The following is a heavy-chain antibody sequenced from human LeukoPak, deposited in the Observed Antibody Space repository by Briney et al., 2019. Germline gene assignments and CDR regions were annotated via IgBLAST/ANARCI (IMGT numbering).Heavy chain of an antibody. J-gene: IGHJ6*03. CDR2: MNPNSGNT. CDR3: ARGGSIVVVPAANLYYYMDV. D-gene: IGHD2-2*01. Sequence: ASVKVSCKASGYTFTSYDINWVRQATGQGLEWMGWMNPNSGNTSYAQKFQGRVTMTRDTSTSTVYMELSRLRSDDTAVYYCARGGSIVVVPAANLYYYMDVWGKGTTVTVSS. CDR1: GYTFTSYD. V-gene: IGHV1-8*01.